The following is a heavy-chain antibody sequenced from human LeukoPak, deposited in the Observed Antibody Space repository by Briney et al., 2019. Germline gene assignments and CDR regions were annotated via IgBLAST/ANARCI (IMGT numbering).Heavy chain of an antibody. CDR3: ARGYDYGDYVGDFDY. D-gene: IGHD4-17*01. CDR1: GYTFTSYP. J-gene: IGHJ4*02. CDR2: ITTYNGNT. V-gene: IGHV1-18*01. Sequence: ASVKVSCKTSGYTFTSYPLTWVRQAPGQGLEWMGWITTYNGNTNYAQKLQGRATITTDTSTSTAYMDLRGLRSDDTAVYFCARGYDYGDYVGDFDYWGQGTLVTVSS.